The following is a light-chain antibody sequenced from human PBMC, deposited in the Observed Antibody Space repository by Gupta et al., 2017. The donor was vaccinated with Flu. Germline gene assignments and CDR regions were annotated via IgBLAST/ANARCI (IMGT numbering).Light chain of an antibody. CDR2: SVT. CDR1: TNEIGNYDY. V-gene: IGLV2-11*01. J-gene: IGLJ3*02. Sequence: TTNEIGNYDYVSWYQQHPGTAPKLMIYSVTERPSGVPDRFSGSKSGNTASLTISGLRSDDEASYYCCSYAGTFTFVFGGGTKLTVL. CDR3: CSYAGTFTFV.